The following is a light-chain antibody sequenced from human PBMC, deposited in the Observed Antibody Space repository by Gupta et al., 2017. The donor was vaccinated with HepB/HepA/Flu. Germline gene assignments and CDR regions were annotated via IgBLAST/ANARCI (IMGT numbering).Light chain of an antibody. Sequence: SYVLTQPPSVSVAPGKTARITCGRNNIGSKSVHWYQQKPGQAPVLVINYESDRPSGIPDRCSCGTNGDTAAIMVSRGEDGDEADDYYWVWDNSSELYVVFGGGTKLTVL. CDR1: NIGSKS. J-gene: IGLJ2*01. CDR3: WVWDNSSELYVV. CDR2: YES. V-gene: IGLV3-21*04.